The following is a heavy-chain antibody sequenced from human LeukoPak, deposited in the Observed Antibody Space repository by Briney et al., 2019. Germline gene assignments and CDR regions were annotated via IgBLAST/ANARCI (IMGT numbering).Heavy chain of an antibody. V-gene: IGHV3-33*01. CDR3: ARAGTIAVAAHLGGANWFDP. D-gene: IGHD6-19*01. J-gene: IGHJ5*02. Sequence: GGSLRLSCAASGFTFSSYGMHWVRQAPGKGLEWVAVIWYDGSNKYYADSVKGRFTISRDNSKNTLYLQMNSLRAEDTAVYYCARAGTIAVAAHLGGANWFDPWGKETLVTVSS. CDR2: IWYDGSNK. CDR1: GFTFSSYG.